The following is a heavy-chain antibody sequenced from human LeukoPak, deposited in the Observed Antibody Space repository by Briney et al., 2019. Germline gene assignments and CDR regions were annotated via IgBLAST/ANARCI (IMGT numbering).Heavy chain of an antibody. CDR3: AKGSRGYTNYYFDY. CDR2: ISGSGAST. V-gene: IGHV3-23*01. D-gene: IGHD2-2*02. Sequence: GGSLRLSCTSSGFSFSGYAMIWVRQAPGKGLELVSTISGSGASTFYADSVRGRFITSKDIPSNIVYLQMNSLPAEDTAGYYCAKGSRGYTNYYFDYWGQGTLVTVSS. CDR1: GFSFSGYA. J-gene: IGHJ4*02.